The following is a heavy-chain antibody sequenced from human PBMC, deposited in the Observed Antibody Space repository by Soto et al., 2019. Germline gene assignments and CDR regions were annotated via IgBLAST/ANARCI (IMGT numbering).Heavy chain of an antibody. CDR1: GFTFSTYW. CDR3: ARELSFDY. J-gene: IGHJ4*02. CDR2: IKEDGSEK. Sequence: EVQLVESGGGLVQPGGSLRLSCAASGFTFSTYWMNWVRQAPGKGLEWVANIKEDGSEKYYVGSVKGPFTISRDNARNSLYLQMNSLRAEDTAVYYCARELSFDYWGQGTLVTVSS. V-gene: IGHV3-7*01.